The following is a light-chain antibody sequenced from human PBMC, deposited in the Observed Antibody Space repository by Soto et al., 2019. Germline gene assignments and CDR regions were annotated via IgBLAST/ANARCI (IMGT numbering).Light chain of an antibody. CDR1: SGYSNYK. J-gene: IGLJ2*01. Sequence: QSVLTQPPSASASLGASVTLTCTLSSGYSNYKVDWYQQRPGKGPRFVMRVGTGGIVGSKGDGIPDRFSVLGSGLNRYLTIKNIQEEDESDYLCGADHGSGSNFVVVFGGGTKLNVL. CDR2: VGTGGIVG. CDR3: GADHGSGSNFVVV. V-gene: IGLV9-49*01.